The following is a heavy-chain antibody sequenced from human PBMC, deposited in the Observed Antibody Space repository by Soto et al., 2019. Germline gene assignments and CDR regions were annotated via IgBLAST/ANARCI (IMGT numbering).Heavy chain of an antibody. V-gene: IGHV1-69*01. Sequence: QVQLVQSGDEVKKPGSSVKVSYKASGGTFSSYAISWVRQAPGQGLEWMGGIIPIFGTANYAQTFQGRVTITADESTRTAYMELGSLRSDDTAVYYCARDPLYDYVWGSYRSWYCDYWGQGTLVTVSS. CDR2: IIPIFGTA. CDR3: ARDPLYDYVWGSYRSWYCDY. CDR1: GGTFSSYA. D-gene: IGHD3-16*02. J-gene: IGHJ4*02.